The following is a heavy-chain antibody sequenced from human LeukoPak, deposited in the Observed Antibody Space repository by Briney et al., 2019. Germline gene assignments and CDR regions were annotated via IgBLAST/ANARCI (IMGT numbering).Heavy chain of an antibody. CDR3: ASTSSGDYGAFDI. CDR2: IYPGYSDT. CDR1: GYRFTSYW. V-gene: IGHV5-51*01. Sequence: GEPLNISFKPSGYRFTSYWIGWARQLPGKGLEWMGIIYPGYSDTRYSPSSQGHVTIATDESNSTVYLQWTSLTAAEPGIYYRASTSSGDYGAFDIWGQGTMVTVSS. D-gene: IGHD4-17*01. J-gene: IGHJ3*02.